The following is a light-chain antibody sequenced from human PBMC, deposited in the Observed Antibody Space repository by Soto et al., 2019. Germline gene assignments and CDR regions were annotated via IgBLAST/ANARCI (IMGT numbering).Light chain of an antibody. CDR3: QKYYTAPLS. CDR2: AAS. CDR1: QGVSNY. V-gene: IGKV1-27*01. J-gene: IGKJ4*01. Sequence: QMTQSPSSLSASVGDRVTITCRASQGVSNYLAWYQQRPGRVPKLLIYAASTLHSGVPSRFSGAGSGTEFTLTISSLQPEDVGTYFCQKYYTAPLSFGGGTKVEIK.